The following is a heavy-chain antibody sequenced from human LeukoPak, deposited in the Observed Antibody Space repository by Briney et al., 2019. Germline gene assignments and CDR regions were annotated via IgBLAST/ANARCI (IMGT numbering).Heavy chain of an antibody. CDR1: GFTFDDYA. CDR2: ISWNSGSI. D-gene: IGHD3-10*01. CDR3: AKDIQYYYGSGSLFDY. V-gene: IGHV3-9*01. Sequence: SLSLSCAASGFTFDDYAMHWVRQAPGKGLEWVSGISWNSGSIGYADSVKGRFTISRDNAKNSLYLQMNSLRAEDTALYYCAKDIQYYYGSGSLFDYWGQGTLVTVSS. J-gene: IGHJ4*02.